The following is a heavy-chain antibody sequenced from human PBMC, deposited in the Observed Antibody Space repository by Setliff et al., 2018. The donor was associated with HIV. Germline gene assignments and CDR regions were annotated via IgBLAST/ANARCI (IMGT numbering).Heavy chain of an antibody. J-gene: IGHJ5*02. Sequence: SETLSLTCTVSGGSIINTRYYWGWMRQTPGKGLEWIGRIYHSGTTYYNPSLKSRVTISVDTSKNQFSLKLSSVTAADTAVYYCAREEDYNFWSGYDWFDPWGQGTLVTVSS. V-gene: IGHV4-39*07. D-gene: IGHD3-3*01. CDR1: GGSIINTRYY. CDR3: AREEDYNFWSGYDWFDP. CDR2: IYHSGTT.